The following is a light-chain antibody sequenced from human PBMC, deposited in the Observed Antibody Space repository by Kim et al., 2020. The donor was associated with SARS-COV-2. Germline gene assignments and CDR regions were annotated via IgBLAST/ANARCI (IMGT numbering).Light chain of an antibody. V-gene: IGKV3-15*01. CDR1: QSVSSN. J-gene: IGKJ1*01. Sequence: SVSRGERATRSWRGGQSVSSNVGWYQQKPGEARRRLIYGASTRATGVPARFRARGCEKEFTLTISSLQSEDVAVYYCQQYNNWWTFGQGTKVDIK. CDR2: GAS. CDR3: QQYNNWWT.